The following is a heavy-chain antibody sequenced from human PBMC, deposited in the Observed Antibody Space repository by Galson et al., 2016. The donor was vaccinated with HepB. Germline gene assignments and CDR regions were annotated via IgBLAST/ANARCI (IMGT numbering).Heavy chain of an antibody. CDR2: VWYDGTKQ. V-gene: IGHV3-33*01. J-gene: IGHJ4*02. CDR1: GFTFSSYG. Sequence: SLRLSCAASGFTFSSYGMHWVRQAPGKGLEWVASVWYDGTKQYYGDSVKGRFSVSRDNSNNTVFLQMDSLRAEDTAVYYCARESKALDYWGQGTLVTVSS. CDR3: ARESKALDY. D-gene: IGHD5/OR15-5a*01.